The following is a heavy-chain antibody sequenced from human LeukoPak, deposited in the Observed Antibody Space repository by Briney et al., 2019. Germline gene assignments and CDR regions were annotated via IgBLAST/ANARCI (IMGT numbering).Heavy chain of an antibody. V-gene: IGHV4-30-4*08. CDR3: ARAPEVVAFDI. Sequence: SQTLSLTCTVSGGSISSGDYYWSWIRQPPGKGLERIGYIYYSGSTYYNPSLKSRVTISVDTSKNQFSLKLSSVTAADTAVYYCARAPEVVAFDIWGQGTMVTVSS. CDR2: IYYSGST. CDR1: GGSISSGDYY. J-gene: IGHJ3*02.